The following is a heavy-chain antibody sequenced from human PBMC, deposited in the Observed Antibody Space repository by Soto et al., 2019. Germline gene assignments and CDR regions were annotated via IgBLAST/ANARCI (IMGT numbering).Heavy chain of an antibody. CDR1: GVSISSSSYY. J-gene: IGHJ4*02. Sequence: QLQLQESGPGLVKPSETMSLTCTVSGVSISSSSYYWGWIRQPPGKGLEWIGSIYYSGSTYYHPSLKSRGTISADASTYQFSRSLSSVTAADTAVYYCARQGGLGLVIVVVKVDYWGQGTLVTASS. D-gene: IGHD3-22*01. CDR2: IYYSGST. V-gene: IGHV4-39*01. CDR3: ARQGGLGLVIVVVKVDY.